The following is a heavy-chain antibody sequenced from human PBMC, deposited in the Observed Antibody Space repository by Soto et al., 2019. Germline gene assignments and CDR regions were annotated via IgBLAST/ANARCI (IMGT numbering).Heavy chain of an antibody. D-gene: IGHD2-15*01. Sequence: QLQLQESGPGLVKPSETLSLTCTVSGGSISSSSYYWGWIRQPPGKGLEWIGSIYYSGSTYYNPSLKSRVTISVDTSKNQFSLKLSSVTAADTAVYYCARHFVVVVAATPNWIDPWGQGTLVTVSS. CDR3: ARHFVVVVAATPNWIDP. J-gene: IGHJ5*02. V-gene: IGHV4-39*01. CDR1: GGSISSSSYY. CDR2: IYYSGST.